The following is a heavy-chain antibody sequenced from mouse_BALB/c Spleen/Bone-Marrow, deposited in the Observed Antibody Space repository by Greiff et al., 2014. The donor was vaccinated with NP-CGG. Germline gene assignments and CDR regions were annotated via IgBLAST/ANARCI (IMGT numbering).Heavy chain of an antibody. CDR2: INPSSGYT. V-gene: IGHV1-4*01. CDR1: GYTFTSYT. J-gene: IGHJ1*01. CDR3: SRETPYYGSAYWYFDV. Sequence: VQLQQSGAELARPGASVKMSCKASGYTFTSYTMHWVKQRPGQGLEWIGYINPSSGYTNYNQKFKDKATLTADKSSSTAYMQLSSLTSEDSAAYYCSRETPYYGSAYWYFDVWGAGTTVTVSS. D-gene: IGHD1-1*01.